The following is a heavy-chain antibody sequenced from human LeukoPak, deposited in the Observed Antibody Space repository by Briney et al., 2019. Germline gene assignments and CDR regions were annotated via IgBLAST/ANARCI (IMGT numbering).Heavy chain of an antibody. D-gene: IGHD3-16*01. J-gene: IGHJ3*02. CDR3: AREVGEVFDI. V-gene: IGHV3-9*01. Sequence: GGSLRLSCAASGFTFDDYAMHWVRQAPGKGLEWVSGISWNSGSIGYADSVKGRFTISRDNAKNSLYLQMNSLRAEDTAVYYCAREVGEVFDIWGQGTMVIVSS. CDR1: GFTFDDYA. CDR2: ISWNSGSI.